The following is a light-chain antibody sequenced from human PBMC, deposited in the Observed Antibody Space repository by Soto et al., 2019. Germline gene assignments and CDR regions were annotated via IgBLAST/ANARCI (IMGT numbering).Light chain of an antibody. CDR1: QTVSSSY. V-gene: IGKV3-20*01. J-gene: IGKJ3*01. CDR3: QQYGSSPFT. CDR2: GAS. Sequence: EIVLTQSPGTLSLSPGKRATLSCRASQTVSSSYLAWYQQKPGQAPRLLIYGASSRATGIPDRFSGSGSGTDFTLTISRLEPEDFAVYYCQQYGSSPFTFGPGTKVAIK.